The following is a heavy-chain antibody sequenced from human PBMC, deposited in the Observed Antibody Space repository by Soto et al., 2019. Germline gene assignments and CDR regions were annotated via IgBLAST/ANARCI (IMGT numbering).Heavy chain of an antibody. D-gene: IGHD1-26*01. CDR2: ISFDGSNQ. Sequence: PGGSLRLSCAASGFTFNIYGMHWVRQAPDKGLEWVALISFDGSNQYYADSVKGRFTISRDNSTNTLFLQMTSLRADDTAVYYCAKNQATGQGCFDCRGQGTLVTVSS. V-gene: IGHV3-30*18. CDR1: GFTFNIYG. J-gene: IGHJ4*02. CDR3: AKNQATGQGCFDC.